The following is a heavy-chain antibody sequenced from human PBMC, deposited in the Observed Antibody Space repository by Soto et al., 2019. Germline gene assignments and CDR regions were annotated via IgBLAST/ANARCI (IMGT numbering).Heavy chain of an antibody. V-gene: IGHV3-7*05. J-gene: IGHJ4*02. CDR1: GFTFGDFW. CDR2: IKHDGSEK. D-gene: IGHD6-13*01. Sequence: EVQLVESGGGLVQPGGSLRLSCAAYGFTFGDFWMSWARQAPGKGLEWVANIKHDGSEKYYVDSMKGRCSISRDDAKNSLYLQMNSLRAEDTAMYYCVRDIAEWGQGTLVTVSS. CDR3: VRDIAE.